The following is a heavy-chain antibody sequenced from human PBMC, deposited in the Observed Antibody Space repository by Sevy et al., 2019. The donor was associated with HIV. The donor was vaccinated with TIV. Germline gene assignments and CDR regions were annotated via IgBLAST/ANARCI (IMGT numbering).Heavy chain of an antibody. J-gene: IGHJ6*01. CDR2: ISHDGDKE. V-gene: IGHV3-30-3*01. CDR3: ARDKGSESYYRMDV. CDR1: GFTFSAYA. Sequence: GGSLRLSCAASGFTFSAYAVHWVRQAPGKGLEWVAVISHDGDKEDYAQSVRGRFTLSRDNSKKTLFLQMNGLRTDDPGLYYCARDKGSESYYRMDVWGQGTTVTVSS. D-gene: IGHD3-10*01.